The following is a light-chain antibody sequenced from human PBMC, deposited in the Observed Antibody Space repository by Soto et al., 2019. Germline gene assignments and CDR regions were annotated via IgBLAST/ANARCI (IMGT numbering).Light chain of an antibody. CDR2: DAS. Sequence: DIQMTQSPSTLSASVGDIFTSTFRSSQSISSWLAWYQQKPGKAPKLLIYDASSLESGVPSRFSGSGSGTEFTLTISSLQPDDFATYYCQQYNSYSSYTFGQGTRLEIK. CDR1: QSISSW. CDR3: QQYNSYSSYT. J-gene: IGKJ5*01. V-gene: IGKV1-5*01.